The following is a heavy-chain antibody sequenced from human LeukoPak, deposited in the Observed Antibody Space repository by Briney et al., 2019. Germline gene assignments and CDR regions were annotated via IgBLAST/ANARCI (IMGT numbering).Heavy chain of an antibody. CDR1: GGSFSGYY. CDR3: ARGRRWLWFYVGY. CDR2: INHSGST. D-gene: IGHD5-18*01. Sequence: PSETLSLTCAVYGGSFSGYYWSWIRQPPGKGLEWIGEINHSGSTNYNPSLKSRVTISVDTSKNQFSLKLSSVTAADTAVYYCARGRRWLWFYVGYWGQGTLVTVSS. J-gene: IGHJ4*02. V-gene: IGHV4-34*01.